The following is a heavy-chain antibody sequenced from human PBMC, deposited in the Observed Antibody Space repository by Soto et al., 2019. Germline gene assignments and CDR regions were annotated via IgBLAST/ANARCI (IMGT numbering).Heavy chain of an antibody. CDR2: ISGSGGST. CDR1: GFTFSNYG. Sequence: PGGSLRLSCAASGFTFSNYGMSWVRQAPGKGLEWVSVISGSGGSTYYADSVKGRFTLSRDNSKNTVYLQMNSLRAEDTAGYYCAKDSPVGVPLLRDLHDWGQGTLVTVSS. CDR3: AKDSPVGVPLLRDLHD. D-gene: IGHD3-9*01. J-gene: IGHJ1*01. V-gene: IGHV3-23*01.